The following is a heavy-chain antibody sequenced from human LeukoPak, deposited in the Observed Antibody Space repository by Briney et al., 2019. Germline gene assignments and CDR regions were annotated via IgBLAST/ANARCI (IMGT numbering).Heavy chain of an antibody. J-gene: IGHJ3*02. CDR1: GGSISSYY. CDR2: IYTSGSS. CDR3: ARRKRGYCSSTSCPGAFDI. Sequence: SETLSLTCTVSGGSISSYYWSWIRQPPGKGLEWIGYIYTSGSSNYNPSLKSRVTISVDTSKNQFSLKLSSVTAADTAVYYCARRKRGYCSSTSCPGAFDIWGQGTMVTVSS. D-gene: IGHD2-2*01. V-gene: IGHV4-4*09.